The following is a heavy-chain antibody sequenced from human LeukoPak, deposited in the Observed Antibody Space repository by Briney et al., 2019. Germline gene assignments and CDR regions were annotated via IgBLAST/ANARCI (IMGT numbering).Heavy chain of an antibody. CDR2: TRSKANSYAT. J-gene: IGHJ4*02. CDR1: GFTFSGSA. CDR3: TRRSVDYGDYVWEH. Sequence: PPGGSLRLSCAASGFTFSGSAMHWVRQASGKGLEWVGRTRSKANSYATAYAASVKGRFTISRDDSKNTAYLQMNSLKTEDTAVYYCTRRSVDYGDYVWEHWGQGTLVTVSS. V-gene: IGHV3-73*01. D-gene: IGHD4-17*01.